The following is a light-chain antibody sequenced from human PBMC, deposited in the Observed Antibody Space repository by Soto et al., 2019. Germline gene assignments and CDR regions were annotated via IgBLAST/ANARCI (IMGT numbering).Light chain of an antibody. CDR2: GAS. CDR3: QQYNNWPPDRT. Sequence: EIVMTQSPATLSVSPGERATLSSRASQSVGSNLAWYQQRPGQAPRLRTYGASTRATGIPGRSSGSGSATEFPLTISSLQSEDFAIYFCQQYNNWPPDRTFGQGTKVEIK. J-gene: IGKJ1*01. V-gene: IGKV3-15*01. CDR1: QSVGSN.